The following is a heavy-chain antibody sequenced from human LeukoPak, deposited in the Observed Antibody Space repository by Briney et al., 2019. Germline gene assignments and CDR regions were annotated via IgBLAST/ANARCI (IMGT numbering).Heavy chain of an antibody. D-gene: IGHD3-10*01. CDR3: AKDLVTGSLDY. V-gene: IGHV3-23*01. CDR2: ISGSGGST. CDR1: GFAFSSYA. Sequence: GGSLRLSCAASGFAFSSYAMTWVRQAPGKGLEWVSSISGSGGSTYYADSVKGRFTISRDNSKNTLYLQMNSLRAEDTAVYYCAKDLVTGSLDYWGQGTLVTVSS. J-gene: IGHJ4*02.